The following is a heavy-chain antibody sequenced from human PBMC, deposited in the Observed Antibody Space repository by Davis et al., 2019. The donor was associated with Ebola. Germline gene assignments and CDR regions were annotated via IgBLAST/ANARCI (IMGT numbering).Heavy chain of an antibody. J-gene: IGHJ5*02. CDR2: MNPNSGNT. Sequence: ASVKVSCKASECSFTSYYIHWVRQATGQGLEWMGWMNPNSGNTYYAQKFQGRVTMTRNTSTNTAYMELSGLTSEDAAVYYCARESAGTRFDPWGQGTLVTVSS. CDR1: ECSFTSYY. V-gene: IGHV1-8*01. D-gene: IGHD1-14*01. CDR3: ARESAGTRFDP.